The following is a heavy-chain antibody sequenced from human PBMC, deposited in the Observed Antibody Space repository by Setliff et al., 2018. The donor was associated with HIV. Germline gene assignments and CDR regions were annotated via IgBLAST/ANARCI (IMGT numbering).Heavy chain of an antibody. CDR2: IYTSGST. V-gene: IGHV4-39*07. D-gene: IGHD4-17*01. J-gene: IGHJ2*01. CDR1: GDSISSSTYC. CDR3: ARLTINTTTVTAHLLWYLDL. Sequence: SETLSLTCTVSGDSISSSTYCWGWIRQPPGKGLEWIGRIYTSGSTDYNPSFKSRVTMSVDTSKNQFSLKLNSVTAADTAIYYCARLTINTTTVTAHLLWYLDLWGRGTLVTVSS.